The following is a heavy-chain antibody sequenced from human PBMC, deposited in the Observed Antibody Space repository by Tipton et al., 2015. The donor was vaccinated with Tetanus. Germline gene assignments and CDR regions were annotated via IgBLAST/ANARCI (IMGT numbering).Heavy chain of an antibody. CDR3: ARDGITMTSYYYYGMDV. CDR1: GFTLSNYG. Sequence: SLRLSCAASGFTLSNYGMHWVRQAPGKGLEWVAVISYDGNYKYYADSVKGRFTMSRDNSKNTLYLQMNSLRVEGTAVYYCARDGITMTSYYYYGMDVWGQGTTVTVSS. V-gene: IGHV3-30*03. J-gene: IGHJ6*02. D-gene: IGHD3-22*01. CDR2: ISYDGNYK.